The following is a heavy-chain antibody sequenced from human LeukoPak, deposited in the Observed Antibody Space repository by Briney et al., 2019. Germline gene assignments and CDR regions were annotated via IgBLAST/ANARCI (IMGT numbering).Heavy chain of an antibody. D-gene: IGHD1-26*01. CDR1: GGSIRSSYYY. V-gene: IGHV4-61*01. CDR2: IYYNGNT. Sequence: SETLSLTCTVSGGSIRSSYYYWNWIRRPPGKGLEWIGYIYYNGNTNYSPSLKSRVTMSVDTSKNLFSLKVSSVTAADTAVYYCARGRSNYYGMDVWGQGTTVTVSS. J-gene: IGHJ6*02. CDR3: ARGRSNYYGMDV.